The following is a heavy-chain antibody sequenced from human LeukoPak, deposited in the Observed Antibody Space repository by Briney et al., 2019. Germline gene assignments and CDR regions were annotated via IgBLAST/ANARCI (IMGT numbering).Heavy chain of an antibody. CDR1: GFTFGHYA. D-gene: IGHD3-22*01. CDR3: SKLRYDGSGYFVEAFDL. Sequence: GGSLRLSCAASGFTFGHYAIHWIRQRPGKGLEWVSLITGHGGSTYYADSVKGRFTVSRDNCRKSLYLQMTRLRPEDTALYYCSKLRYDGSGYFVEAFDLWGQGTLVTVSS. J-gene: IGHJ4*02. V-gene: IGHV3-43*02. CDR2: ITGHGGST.